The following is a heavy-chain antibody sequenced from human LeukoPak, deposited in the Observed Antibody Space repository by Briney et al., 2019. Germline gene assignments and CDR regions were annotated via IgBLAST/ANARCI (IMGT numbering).Heavy chain of an antibody. CDR1: GYTFTSQY. J-gene: IGHJ4*02. Sequence: VSVKVSCKASGYTFTSQYMYWVRQAPGQGLQWMGIINPSGGSTSYAQKFQGRVTMTRDTSTSTVYMELSSLRSEDTAVYYCARGHDSVWIDYWGQGTLVTVSS. V-gene: IGHV1-46*01. CDR3: ARGHDSVWIDY. CDR2: INPSGGST. D-gene: IGHD3-22*01.